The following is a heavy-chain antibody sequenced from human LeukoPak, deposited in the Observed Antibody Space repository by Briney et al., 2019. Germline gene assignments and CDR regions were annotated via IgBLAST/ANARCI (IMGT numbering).Heavy chain of an antibody. CDR1: GGSISSYY. Sequence: SETLSLTCTVSGGSISSYYWSWLRQAPGKGVEWIGYIYDSGSTNYNASLKSRVTISVDTSKNQFSLKVSFVTAADTAVYYCARLRFSGYSHGLFDYWGQGTLVTVSS. D-gene: IGHD5-18*01. V-gene: IGHV4-59*08. J-gene: IGHJ4*02. CDR3: ARLRFSGYSHGLFDY. CDR2: IYDSGST.